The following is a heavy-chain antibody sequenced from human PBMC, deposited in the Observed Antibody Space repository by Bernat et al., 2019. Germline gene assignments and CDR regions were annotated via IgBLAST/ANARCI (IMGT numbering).Heavy chain of an antibody. D-gene: IGHD6-19*01. V-gene: IGHV1-2*04. Sequence: QVQLVQSGAEVKKPGASVKVSCKASGYTFTGYYMHWVRQAPGQGLEWMGWINPNSGGTNYAQKFQGSVTMTRDTSISPAYMELSRLRSDDTAVYYCARVYNLHSSGWYALDYWGQGTLVTVAS. CDR2: INPNSGGT. J-gene: IGHJ4*02. CDR3: ARVYNLHSSGWYALDY. CDR1: GYTFTGYY.